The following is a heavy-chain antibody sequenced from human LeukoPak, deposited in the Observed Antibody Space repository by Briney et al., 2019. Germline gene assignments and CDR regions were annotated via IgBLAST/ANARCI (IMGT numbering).Heavy chain of an antibody. Sequence: ASVKVSCKASGDTFTGYHMHLVRQAPGQGLEWMGWINPHSGGTNYAQKFQGRVTMTMDTSFITAYMELSRLRSDDTAVYYCARLHTSGDNNWGQGTLVTVSS. CDR3: ARLHTSGDNN. J-gene: IGHJ4*02. CDR1: GDTFTGYH. D-gene: IGHD6-19*01. V-gene: IGHV1-2*02. CDR2: INPHSGGT.